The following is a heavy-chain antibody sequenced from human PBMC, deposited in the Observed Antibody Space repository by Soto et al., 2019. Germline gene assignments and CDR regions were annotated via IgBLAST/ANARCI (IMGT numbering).Heavy chain of an antibody. CDR2: ISSSSSTI. V-gene: IGHV3-48*01. J-gene: IGHJ3*02. D-gene: IGHD3-9*01. CDR3: ARDYKRYYDILTDAFDN. CDR1: GCTFSSYS. Sequence: EVQLVESGGGLVQPGGCLRLSCAASGCTFSSYSMNWVRQAPGKGLEWVSYISSSSSTIYYADSVKGRFTISRDNAKNSLYLQMNSLRAEDTAVYYCARDYKRYYDILTDAFDNWGQGTMVTVSS.